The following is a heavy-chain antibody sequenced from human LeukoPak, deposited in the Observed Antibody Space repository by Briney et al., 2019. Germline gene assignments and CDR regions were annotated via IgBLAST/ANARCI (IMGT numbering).Heavy chain of an antibody. CDR1: GFTFSSYA. CDR3: AKPIGYSGYDFSY. V-gene: IGHV3-23*01. CDR2: ISGSGGST. D-gene: IGHD5-12*01. Sequence: GGSLRPSCAASGFTFSSYAMSWVRQAPGKGLEWVSAISGSGGSTYCADSVKGRFTISRDNSKNTLYLQMNSLRAEDTAVYYCAKPIGYSGYDFSYWGQGTLVTVSS. J-gene: IGHJ4*02.